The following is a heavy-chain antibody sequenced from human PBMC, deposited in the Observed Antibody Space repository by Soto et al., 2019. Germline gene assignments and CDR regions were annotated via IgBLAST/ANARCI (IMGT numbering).Heavy chain of an antibody. CDR2: ISSSSRYI. J-gene: IGHJ3*01. V-gene: IGHV3-21*01. D-gene: IGHD2-15*01. Sequence: GGSLRLSCAASEFNFTSYTMNWVRQAPGKGLEWVSSISSSSRYIYYADSVKGRFTISRDDAKNSLYLQMNSLRAEDTAVYYCARDSCRGASCYRPYAFDLWGQGTMVTVSS. CDR1: EFNFTSYT. CDR3: ARDSCRGASCYRPYAFDL.